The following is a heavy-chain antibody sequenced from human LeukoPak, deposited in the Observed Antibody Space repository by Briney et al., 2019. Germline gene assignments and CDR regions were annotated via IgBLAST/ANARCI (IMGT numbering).Heavy chain of an antibody. CDR3: ASVVITGGYFQH. Sequence: GGSLRLSCAASGFTVSSNYMSWVRQAPGKGLEWVSVIYSDSSTYYADSVKGRFTISRDNPKNTLYLQMNSLRPEDTAVYYCASVVITGGYFQHWGQGTLVTASS. V-gene: IGHV3-66*02. D-gene: IGHD7-27*01. CDR2: IYSDSST. CDR1: GFTVSSNY. J-gene: IGHJ1*01.